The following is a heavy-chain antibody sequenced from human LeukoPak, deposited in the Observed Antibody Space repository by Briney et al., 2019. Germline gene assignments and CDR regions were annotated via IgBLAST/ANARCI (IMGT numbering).Heavy chain of an antibody. Sequence: PSETLSLTCTVSGGSISSSSYYWGWIRQPPGKGLEWIGSIYYSGSTYYNPSLKSRVTISVDTSKNQFSLKLSSVTAADTAVYYCARQMYQWLQYCFDYWGQGTLVTVSS. V-gene: IGHV4-39*01. CDR3: ARQMYQWLQYCFDY. CDR1: GGSISSSSYY. CDR2: IYYSGST. D-gene: IGHD5-24*01. J-gene: IGHJ4*02.